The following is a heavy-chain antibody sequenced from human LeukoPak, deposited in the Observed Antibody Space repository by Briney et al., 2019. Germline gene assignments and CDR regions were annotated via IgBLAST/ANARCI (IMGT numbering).Heavy chain of an antibody. J-gene: IGHJ4*02. Sequence: SETLSLTCTVSGGSISSYYWSWIRQPPGKGLEWIGYIYYSGSTNYNPSLKGRVTISVDTSKNQFSLKLSSVTAADTAVYYCARLSRIFGVGLYYFDYWVQRTMVTVSS. CDR2: IYYSGST. CDR3: ARLSRIFGVGLYYFDY. V-gene: IGHV4-59*08. D-gene: IGHD3-3*01. CDR1: GGSISSYY.